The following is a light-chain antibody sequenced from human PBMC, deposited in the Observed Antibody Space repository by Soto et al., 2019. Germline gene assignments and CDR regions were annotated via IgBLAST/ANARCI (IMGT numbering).Light chain of an antibody. CDR1: QSISTW. J-gene: IGKJ2*01. CDR3: QQYKSFSYT. V-gene: IGKV1-5*03. Sequence: DIQMTQSPSTLSASVGDRVTITCRASQSISTWLAWYQQKPRKAPKLLIYKASTLETGVPSRFSGSGSGTEFTLTISSLQPDDFATYFCQQYKSFSYTFGQGTSLEIK. CDR2: KAS.